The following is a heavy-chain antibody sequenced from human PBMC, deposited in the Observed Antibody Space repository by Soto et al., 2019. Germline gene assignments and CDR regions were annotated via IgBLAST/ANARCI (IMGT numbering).Heavy chain of an antibody. Sequence: PGGSLRLSCAASGFTVSSNYISWVRQAPGKGLEWVSVIYSGGSTYYADSVKGRFTISRDNSKNTLYLQMNSLRAEDTAVYYCARVATVTTLNYYYGMDVWGQGTTVTVSS. V-gene: IGHV3-53*01. CDR3: ARVATVTTLNYYYGMDV. J-gene: IGHJ6*02. CDR1: GFTVSSNY. CDR2: IYSGGST. D-gene: IGHD4-4*01.